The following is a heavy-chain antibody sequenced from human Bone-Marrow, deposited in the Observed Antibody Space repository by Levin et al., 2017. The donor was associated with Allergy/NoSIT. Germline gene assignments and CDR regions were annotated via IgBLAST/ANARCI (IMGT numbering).Heavy chain of an antibody. D-gene: IGHD3-16*02. CDR1: GFIFSSYT. CDR2: ISHDENNK. Sequence: SGESLKISCAASGFIFSSYTLHWVRQAPGKGLEWVAVISHDENNKFYLNSVKGRFTVSRDNPKNTLYLQMNSLRAADTAVYYCARDRGDYDKIGGNSRYPPGFDYWGQGTLVTVSS. J-gene: IGHJ4*02. V-gene: IGHV3-30*04. CDR3: ARDRGDYDKIGGNSRYPPGFDY.